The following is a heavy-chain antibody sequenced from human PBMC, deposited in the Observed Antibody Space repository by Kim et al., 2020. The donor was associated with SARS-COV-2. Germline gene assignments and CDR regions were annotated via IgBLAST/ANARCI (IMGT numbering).Heavy chain of an antibody. V-gene: IGHV3-53*04. CDR2: T. CDR3: ARVGATRSLNY. J-gene: IGHJ4*02. Sequence: TYDADYVKGRFNISRHNSKNTLYLQMNSLRAEDTAVYYCARVGATRSLNYWGQGTLVTVSS. D-gene: IGHD1-26*01.